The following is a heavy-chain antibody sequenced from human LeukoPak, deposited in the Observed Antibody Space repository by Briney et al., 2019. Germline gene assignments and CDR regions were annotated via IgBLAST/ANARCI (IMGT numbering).Heavy chain of an antibody. V-gene: IGHV4-59*10. CDR1: GGSFSGYY. D-gene: IGHD6-13*01. CDR2: IYTSGST. Sequence: SETLSLTCAVYGGSFSGYYWSWIRQPAGKGLEWIGRIYTSGSTNYNPSLKSRVTISVDTSKNQFPLKLSSVTAADTAVYYCVRGGGGGAAAGTSWFDPWGQGTLVTVSS. CDR3: VRGGGGGAAAGTSWFDP. J-gene: IGHJ5*02.